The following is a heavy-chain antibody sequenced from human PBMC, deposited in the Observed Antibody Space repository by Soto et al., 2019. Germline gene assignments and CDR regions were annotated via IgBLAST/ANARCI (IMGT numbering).Heavy chain of an antibody. V-gene: IGHV4-4*02. CDR2: IYHTGNT. CDR3: ARGGRWLLDY. J-gene: IGHJ4*02. D-gene: IGHD6-19*01. CDR1: GGSISTDNW. Sequence: QVQLEESGPGLVKPSGTLSLTCAVSGGSISTDNWWSWVRQPPGKGLEWVGEIYHTGNTNYNPSLKSRLTISIDKSKDQFSLDVTFVTAADTAVYYCARGGRWLLDYWGQGALVTVSS.